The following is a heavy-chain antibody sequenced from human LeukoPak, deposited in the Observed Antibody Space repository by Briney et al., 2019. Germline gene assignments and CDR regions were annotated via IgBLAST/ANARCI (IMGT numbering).Heavy chain of an antibody. D-gene: IGHD1-26*01. CDR1: GFTFTSSA. CDR3: ARQSTGSYYSPIDY. J-gene: IGHJ4*02. CDR2: IVVGSGNT. V-gene: IGHV1-58*01. Sequence: ASVKVSCKASGFTFTSSAVQWVRQARGQRLEWIGWIVVGSGNTNYAQKFQERVTITRDMSTSTAYMELRSLRSDDTAMYYCARQSTGSYYSPIDYWGQGTLVTVSS.